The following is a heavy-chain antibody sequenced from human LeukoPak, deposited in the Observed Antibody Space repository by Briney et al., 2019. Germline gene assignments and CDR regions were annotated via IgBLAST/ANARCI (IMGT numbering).Heavy chain of an antibody. J-gene: IGHJ4*02. CDR3: AKDRGITSSATDY. V-gene: IGHV3-23*01. CDR2: ISGNGDTT. D-gene: IGHD6-6*01. CDR1: GFTFSSYA. Sequence: GGSLRLSCAASGFTFSSYAMTRVRQAPGKGLEWVSGISGNGDTTYYADSVRGRFTISRDDSKNTLYLQMNSLRAEDTAVYSCAKDRGITSSATDYWGQGTLVTVSS.